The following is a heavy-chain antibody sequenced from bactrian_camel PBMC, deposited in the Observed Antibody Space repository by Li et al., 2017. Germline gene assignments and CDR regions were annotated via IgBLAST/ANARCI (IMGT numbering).Heavy chain of an antibody. CDR3: AGAWRVPAATMRLVPSVYSV. D-gene: IGHD4*01. Sequence: VQLVESGGGSVQTGGSLRLTCMASGAAVSSYCMGWFRQVPGEEREGVAAICTGSTHYADSVKGRFTISQDYRKTTVDLQMSSLKPEDTAMYYCAGAWRVPAATMRLVPSVYSVWGQGTQVTVS. CDR2: ICTGST. V-gene: IGHV3S67*01. CDR1: GAAVSSYC. J-gene: IGHJ4*01.